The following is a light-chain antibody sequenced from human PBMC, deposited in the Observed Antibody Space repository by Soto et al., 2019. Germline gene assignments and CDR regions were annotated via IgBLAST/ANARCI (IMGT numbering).Light chain of an antibody. Sequence: EILFTQSPDTLSLSPGERATLSCRASQSISSNLAWYQQKPGQAPRLLIYDASSRATGIPARFSGTGSGTDFTLTIGSLEPEDFAVYYCQQRSNWTLTFGQGTRLEIK. J-gene: IGKJ5*01. CDR1: QSISSN. CDR3: QQRSNWTLT. V-gene: IGKV3-11*01. CDR2: DAS.